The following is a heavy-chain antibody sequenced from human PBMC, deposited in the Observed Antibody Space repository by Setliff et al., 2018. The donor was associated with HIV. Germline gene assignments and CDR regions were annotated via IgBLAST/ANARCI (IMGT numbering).Heavy chain of an antibody. CDR1: GFTFSSYS. CDR3: ARDDGNWNQGIDS. D-gene: IGHD1-1*01. J-gene: IGHJ4*02. V-gene: IGHV3-21*01. CDR2: ISNIVSYI. Sequence: PGGSLRLSCVASGFTFSSYSMNWVRQAPGKGLEWVSSISNIVSYIYYADSVKGRFTISRDNAQKSLHLQMNSLRADDTAVYYCARDDGNWNQGIDSWGQGTLVTVSS.